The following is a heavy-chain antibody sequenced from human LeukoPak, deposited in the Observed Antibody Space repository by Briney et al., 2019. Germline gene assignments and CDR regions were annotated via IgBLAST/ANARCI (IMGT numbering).Heavy chain of an antibody. CDR2: ISAYNGNT. CDR3: ALGTINKDYYFGMDV. V-gene: IGHV1-18*01. D-gene: IGHD2-8*01. Sequence: GASVKVSCKASGYTFTSYGISWVRQAPGQGLEWMGWISAYNGNTNYAQKLQGRVTMTTDTSTSTAYMELRSLRDDDTAVYHCALGTINKDYYFGMDVWGQGTTVTVSS. J-gene: IGHJ6*02. CDR1: GYTFTSYG.